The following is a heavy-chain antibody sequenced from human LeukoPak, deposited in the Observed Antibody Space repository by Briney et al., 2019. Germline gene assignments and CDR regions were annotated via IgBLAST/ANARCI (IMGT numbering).Heavy chain of an antibody. CDR1: GGSISSSSYY. Sequence: SETLSLTCTVSGGSISSSSYYWGWIRQPPGKGLEWIGSIYYSGSTYYNPSLKSRVTISVDTSKNQFSLKLSSVTAADTAVYYCARHPSCRSTSCSDYWGQGTLVTVSS. CDR3: ARHPSCRSTSCSDY. V-gene: IGHV4-39*01. D-gene: IGHD2-2*01. CDR2: IYYSGST. J-gene: IGHJ4*02.